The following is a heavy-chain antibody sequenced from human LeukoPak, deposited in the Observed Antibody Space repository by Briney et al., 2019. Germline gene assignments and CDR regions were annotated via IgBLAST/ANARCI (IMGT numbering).Heavy chain of an antibody. Sequence: GGSLRLSCAASGFTVSSNYMSWVRQAPGKGLEWISYISHDSTIIYYADSVRGRFTISRNNAKNSLYLQMHSLRAEDTAVYYCVRDNPRCCGVVPANIDDYWGQGTLVTVSS. J-gene: IGHJ4*02. D-gene: IGHD2-15*01. CDR2: ISHDSTII. CDR1: GFTVSSNY. CDR3: VRDNPRCCGVVPANIDDY. V-gene: IGHV3-48*01.